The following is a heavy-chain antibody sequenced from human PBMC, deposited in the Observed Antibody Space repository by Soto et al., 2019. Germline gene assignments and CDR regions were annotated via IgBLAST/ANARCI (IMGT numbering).Heavy chain of an antibody. D-gene: IGHD6-13*01. CDR3: AREGIAAAGTRIWYMDV. V-gene: IGHV1-18*01. CDR2: ISAYNGNT. J-gene: IGHJ6*03. Sequence: ASVKVSCKASGYTFTSYGISWVRQAPGQGLEWMGWISAYNGNTNYAQKLQGRVTMTTDTSTSTAYMELRSLRSDDTAVYYCAREGIAAAGTRIWYMDVWGKGTTVTVSS. CDR1: GYTFTSYG.